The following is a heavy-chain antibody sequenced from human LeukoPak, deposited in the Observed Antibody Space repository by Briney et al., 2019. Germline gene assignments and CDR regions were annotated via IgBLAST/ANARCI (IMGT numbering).Heavy chain of an antibody. J-gene: IGHJ4*02. CDR1: GFSFSGHW. D-gene: IGHD5-18*01. V-gene: IGHV3-7*05. CDR2: IKQDGSEI. Sequence: GGSLRLSCAASGFSFSGHWMNWVRQPPGKGLEWVANIKQDGSEIYYVDSVKGRFTISRDNAKSSLYLQMNSLRAEDTAVYYCARDDRYTSWNWGQGTLVTVSS. CDR3: ARDDRYTSWN.